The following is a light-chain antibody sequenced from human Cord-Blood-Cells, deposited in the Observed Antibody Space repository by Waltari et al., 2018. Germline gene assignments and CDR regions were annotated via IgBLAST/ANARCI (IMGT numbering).Light chain of an antibody. CDR2: EVS. Sequence: QSALTQPASVSGSPGQSITISCTGTSSDVGGYNYVSWYQQHPGKAPKLMIYEVSNRPSRVSNRCAGSKSGNAASLTISGLQAEDDADYYCSSYTSSSTLYVFGTGTKVTVL. J-gene: IGLJ1*01. CDR1: SSDVGGYNY. CDR3: SSYTSSSTLYV. V-gene: IGLV2-14*01.